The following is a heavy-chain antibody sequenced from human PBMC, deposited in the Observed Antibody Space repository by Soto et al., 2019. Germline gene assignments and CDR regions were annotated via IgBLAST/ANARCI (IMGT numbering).Heavy chain of an antibody. CDR3: ARDLSVDYDFWSGYPRHYYYYGMDV. J-gene: IGHJ6*02. Sequence: ASVKVSCKASGYTFTSYAMHWVRQAPGQRLEWMGWINAGNGNTKYSQKFQGRVTITRDTSASTAYMELSSLRSEDTAVYYCARDLSVDYDFWSGYPRHYYYYGMDVWGQGTTVTAP. V-gene: IGHV1-3*01. CDR2: INAGNGNT. D-gene: IGHD3-3*01. CDR1: GYTFTSYA.